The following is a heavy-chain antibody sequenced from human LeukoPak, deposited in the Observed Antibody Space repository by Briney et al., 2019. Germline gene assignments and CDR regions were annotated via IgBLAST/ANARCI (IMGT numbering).Heavy chain of an antibody. CDR1: GFTVSSNY. J-gene: IGHJ4*02. D-gene: IGHD1-26*01. V-gene: IGHV3-53*05. CDR3: ASGIVGARALRY. Sequence: TGGSLRLSCGASGFTVSSNYRSWVRQARGKGLEWVSVIYSGGSTYYADSVKGRFTICRDNSKNTLYLQMNSLRAEDTAVYYCASGIVGARALRYWGQGTLVTVSS. CDR2: IYSGGST.